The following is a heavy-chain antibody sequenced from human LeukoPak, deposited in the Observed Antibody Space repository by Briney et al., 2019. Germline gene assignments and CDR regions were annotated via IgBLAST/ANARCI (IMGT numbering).Heavy chain of an antibody. V-gene: IGHV3-21*01. Sequence: GGSLRLSCAASGFTFSSFSMNWVRQAPGKGLEWVSSISASSDYIYYADSMQGRFTISRDNAKRSLYLEMNSLRAEDTAVYYCARSYSSGWQFFDYWGQGVFVSVSS. CDR1: GFTFSSFS. J-gene: IGHJ4*02. D-gene: IGHD6-19*01. CDR3: ARSYSSGWQFFDY. CDR2: ISASSDYI.